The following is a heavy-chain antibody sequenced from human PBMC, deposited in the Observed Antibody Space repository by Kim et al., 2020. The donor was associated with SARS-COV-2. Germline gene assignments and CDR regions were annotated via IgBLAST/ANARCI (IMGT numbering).Heavy chain of an antibody. CDR1: GFTFSTYW. CDR2: IKDDASEQ. CDR3: ARPPGRRLDY. J-gene: IGHJ4*02. D-gene: IGHD3-10*01. Sequence: GGSLRLSCAASGFTFSTYWMTWVRQAPGKGLEWVANIKDDASEQYYVDSVKGRFTISRDNAKNSLYLQMNSLRADDTALYYCARPPGRRLDYWGQGTLVTVSS. V-gene: IGHV3-7*01.